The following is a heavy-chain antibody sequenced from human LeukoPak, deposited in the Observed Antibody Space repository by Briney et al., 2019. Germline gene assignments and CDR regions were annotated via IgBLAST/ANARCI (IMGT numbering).Heavy chain of an antibody. J-gene: IGHJ5*02. CDR1: GGSISSGGYY. Sequence: SQTLSLTCTVSGGSISSGGYYWSWIRQPPGKGLEWIGRIHISGATYYNPSLKSRVSISIDTSKNQFSLNLNSVTASDTAVYYCARLGYYTPGTYSGWFDPWGQGILVTVPS. D-gene: IGHD3-10*01. CDR3: ARLGYYTPGTYSGWFDP. CDR2: IHISGAT. V-gene: IGHV4-61*02.